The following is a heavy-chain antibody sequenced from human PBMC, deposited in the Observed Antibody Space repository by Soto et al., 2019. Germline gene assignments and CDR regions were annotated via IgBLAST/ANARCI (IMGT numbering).Heavy chain of an antibody. Sequence: PSQTLSLTCAISGASVSSNSAACNWLRQSPSRGLEWLGSTYYRSKWYNDYAVSVKSRITINPDTSKNQFSLQLNSVTPEDTAVYYCARSFGGYDSIPNYYYMDVWGKGTTVTVSS. CDR2: TYYRSKWYN. J-gene: IGHJ6*03. CDR1: GASVSSNSAA. V-gene: IGHV6-1*01. D-gene: IGHD5-12*01. CDR3: ARSFGGYDSIPNYYYMDV.